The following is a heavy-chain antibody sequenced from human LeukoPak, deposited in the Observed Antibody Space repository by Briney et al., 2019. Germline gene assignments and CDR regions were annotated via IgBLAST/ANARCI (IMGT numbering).Heavy chain of an antibody. CDR2: VYPGDSDT. CDR3: ARHDSTLATNY. V-gene: IGHV5-51*01. J-gene: IGHJ4*02. D-gene: IGHD5-12*01. CDR1: GYSFTSYW. Sequence: GESLKIPRKGSGYSFTSYWIGWVRQMPGKGLEWMGIVYPGDSDTKYSPSFQGQVTISADKSISTSFLQWNSLKASDTAMYYCARHDSTLATNYWGQGTLVTVSS.